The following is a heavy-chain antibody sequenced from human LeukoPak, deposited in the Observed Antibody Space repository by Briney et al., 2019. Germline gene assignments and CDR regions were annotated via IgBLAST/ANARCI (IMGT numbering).Heavy chain of an antibody. V-gene: IGHV4-31*03. J-gene: IGHJ4*02. CDR2: IYYSGST. Sequence: PSETLSLTCTVSGGSISSGGYYWSWIRQHQGKGLEWIGYIYYSGSTYYNPSLKSRVTISVDTSKNQFSLKLSSVTAADTAVYYCASLAAAGNSAYWGQGTRVTVSS. D-gene: IGHD6-13*01. CDR3: ASLAAAGNSAY. CDR1: GGSISSGGYY.